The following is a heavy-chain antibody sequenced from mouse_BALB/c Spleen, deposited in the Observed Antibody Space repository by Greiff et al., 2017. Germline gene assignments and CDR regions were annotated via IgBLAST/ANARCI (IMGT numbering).Heavy chain of an antibody. D-gene: IGHD1-2*01. J-gene: IGHJ2*01. CDR1: GFSLTSYG. CDR3: ASGLRLQLDY. Sequence: QVQLQQSGPGLVAPSQSLSITCTVSGFSLTSYGVHWVRQPPGKGLEWLGVIWAGGSTNYNSALMSRLSISKDNSKSQVFLKMNSLQTDDTAMYYCASGLRLQLDYWGQGTTLTVSS. V-gene: IGHV2-9*02. CDR2: IWAGGST.